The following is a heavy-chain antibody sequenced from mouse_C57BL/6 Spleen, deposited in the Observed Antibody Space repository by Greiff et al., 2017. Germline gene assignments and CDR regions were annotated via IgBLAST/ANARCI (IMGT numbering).Heavy chain of an antibody. CDR3: ARSWSKGGYFDV. V-gene: IGHV1-69*01. CDR1: GYTFTSYW. Sequence: QVQLQQPGAELVMPGASVKLSCKASGYTFTSYWMHWVKQRPGQGLEWIGEIDPSDSYTNYNQKFKGKSTLTVDKSSSTAYMQLSRLTSEDSAVYYCARSWSKGGYFDVWGTGTTVTVSS. D-gene: IGHD1-3*01. CDR2: IDPSDSYT. J-gene: IGHJ1*03.